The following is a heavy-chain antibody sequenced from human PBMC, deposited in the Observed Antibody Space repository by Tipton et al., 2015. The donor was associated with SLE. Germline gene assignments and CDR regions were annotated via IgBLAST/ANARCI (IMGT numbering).Heavy chain of an antibody. Sequence: SLRLSCAASGFKFEDYAMSWVRQVPGKGLEWVSSIHWNGGSTGYANSVKGRFSISRDNAKNSLDLQMISLRAEDTALYYCARRGYSSSWYLGPFDIWGQGTMVTVSS. CDR2: IHWNGGST. D-gene: IGHD6-13*01. J-gene: IGHJ3*02. CDR1: GFKFEDYA. V-gene: IGHV3-20*04. CDR3: ARRGYSSSWYLGPFDI.